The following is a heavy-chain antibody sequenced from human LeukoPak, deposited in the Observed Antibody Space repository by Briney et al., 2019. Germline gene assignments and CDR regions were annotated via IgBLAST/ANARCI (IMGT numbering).Heavy chain of an antibody. CDR1: GFPFSSYG. CDR2: ISNDGNNK. V-gene: IGHV3-30*03. J-gene: IGHJ6*03. Sequence: GGSLRLSCAASGFPFSSYGMHWVRQAPGKGLEWVAAISNDGNNKFYADSVKGRFTISRDNAKNSLYLQMNSLRAEDTAVYYCARDPYSGNYGNYYYYYMDVWGKGTTVTISS. CDR3: ARDPYSGNYGNYYYYYMDV. D-gene: IGHD1-26*01.